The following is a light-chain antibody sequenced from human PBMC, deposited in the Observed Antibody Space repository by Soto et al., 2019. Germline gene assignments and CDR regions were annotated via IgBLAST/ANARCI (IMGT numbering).Light chain of an antibody. J-gene: IGKJ4*01. Sequence: EIVMTQSPATLSLSPGNRATLSCRDSQSVSGYLAWYQQKPGQAPRLLIYDASNRATGIPARFSGSGSGTDFTLTITSLEPEAFAVYYCQQRSNWPSTFGGGTKVEI. CDR3: QQRSNWPST. CDR1: QSVSGY. V-gene: IGKV3-11*01. CDR2: DAS.